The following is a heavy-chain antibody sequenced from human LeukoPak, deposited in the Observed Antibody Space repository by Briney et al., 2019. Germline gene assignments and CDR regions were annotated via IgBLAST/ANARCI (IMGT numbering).Heavy chain of an antibody. V-gene: IGHV4-34*01. CDR3: ARERDDSSGYYLEDY. J-gene: IGHJ4*02. D-gene: IGHD3-22*01. Sequence: SETLSLTGAVYGGSFSGYYWSWIRQPPGKGLEWIGEINHSGSTNYNPSLKSRVTISVDTSKNQFSLKLSSVTAADTAVYYCARERDDSSGYYLEDYWGQGTLVTVSS. CDR2: INHSGST. CDR1: GGSFSGYY.